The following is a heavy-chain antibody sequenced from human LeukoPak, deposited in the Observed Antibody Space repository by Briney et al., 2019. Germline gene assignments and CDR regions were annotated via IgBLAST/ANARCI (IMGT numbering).Heavy chain of an antibody. Sequence: SETLSLTCAVSGGSISSGGYSWSWIRQPPGKGLEWIGYIYSSGSTNYNPSLKSRVTISVDTSKNQFSLKLTSVTAADTAVYYCARTYYFGSGSYHFDYWGQGTLVTVSS. CDR2: IYSSGST. D-gene: IGHD3-10*01. CDR3: ARTYYFGSGSYHFDY. CDR1: GGSISSGGYS. V-gene: IGHV4-61*08. J-gene: IGHJ4*02.